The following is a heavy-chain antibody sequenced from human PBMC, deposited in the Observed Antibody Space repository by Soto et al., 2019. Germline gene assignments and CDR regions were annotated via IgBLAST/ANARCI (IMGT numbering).Heavy chain of an antibody. D-gene: IGHD2-21*02. J-gene: IGHJ4*02. CDR2: ISGSGGST. CDR1: GFTFSSYA. Sequence: LRLSCAASGFTFSSYAMSWVRQAPGRGLEWVSAISGSGGSTYYADSVKGRFTVSRDNSKNTIYLQANSLRAEDTAVYYCAREPYGDSQYFDYWGQGTPVTVSS. CDR3: AREPYGDSQYFDY. V-gene: IGHV3-23*01.